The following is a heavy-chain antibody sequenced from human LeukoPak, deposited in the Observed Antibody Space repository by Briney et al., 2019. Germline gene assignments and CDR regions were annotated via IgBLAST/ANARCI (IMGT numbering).Heavy chain of an antibody. J-gene: IGHJ4*02. Sequence: GGSLRLSCAASGXTFTNAWVSWVRQAPGKGLEWVGRLKSKAAGGTTDSAAPVKGRFTISRDDSKNTLYLQLDSLKTEDTAVYYCTAERGYSYLYWGQGTLVTVSS. V-gene: IGHV3-15*01. CDR2: LKSKAAGGTT. CDR1: GXTFTNAW. CDR3: TAERGYSYLY. D-gene: IGHD5-18*01.